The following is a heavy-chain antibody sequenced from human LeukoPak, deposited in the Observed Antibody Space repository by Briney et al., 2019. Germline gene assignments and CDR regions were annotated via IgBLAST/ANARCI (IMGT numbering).Heavy chain of an antibody. CDR3: ARYYYYYYMDV. CDR1: GGSISSYY. Sequence: KPSETLSLTCTVSGGSISSYYWSWIRQPPGKGLEWIGYIYYSGSTNYNPSLKSRVTISVDTSKNQFSLKLSSVTAADTAVYYCARYYYYYYMDVWGKGTTVTVSS. V-gene: IGHV4-59*01. J-gene: IGHJ6*03. CDR2: IYYSGST.